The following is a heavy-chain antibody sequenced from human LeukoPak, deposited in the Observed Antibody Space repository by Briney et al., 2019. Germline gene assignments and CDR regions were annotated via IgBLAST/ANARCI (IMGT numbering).Heavy chain of an antibody. CDR3: ARVVRYGSGAYYYMDV. CDR1: GGSFSGYY. Sequence: SETLSLTCAVYGGSFSGYYWSWIRQPPGKGLEWIGEINHSGSTNYNPSLKSRVTISVDTSKNQFSLKLSSVTAADTAVYYCARVVRYGSGAYYYMDVWGKGTTVTVSS. CDR2: INHSGST. J-gene: IGHJ6*03. D-gene: IGHD3-10*01. V-gene: IGHV4-34*01.